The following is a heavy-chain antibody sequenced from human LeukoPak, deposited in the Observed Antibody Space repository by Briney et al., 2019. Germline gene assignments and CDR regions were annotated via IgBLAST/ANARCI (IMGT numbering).Heavy chain of an antibody. J-gene: IGHJ4*02. CDR2: INAGNGNT. V-gene: IGHV1-3*01. D-gene: IGHD3-3*01. Sequence: ASVTVSCKASGYTFTGYYMHWVRQAPGQRLECMGWINAGNGNTKYSQKFQGRVTITRDTSASTAYMELSSLRSEDTAVYYCAREGRGFYPYYFDYWGQGTLVTVSS. CDR1: GYTFTGYY. CDR3: AREGRGFYPYYFDY.